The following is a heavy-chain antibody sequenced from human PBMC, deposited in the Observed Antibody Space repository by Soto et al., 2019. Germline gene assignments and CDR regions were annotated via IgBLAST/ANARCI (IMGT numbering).Heavy chain of an antibody. CDR2: IWYDGSNK. Sequence: GGSLRLSCAASGFTFSSYGMHWVRQAPGKGLEWVAVIWYDGSNKYYADSVKGRFTISGDNSKNTLYLQMNSLRAEDTAVYYCARDSRGMDVWGQGTTVTVSS. V-gene: IGHV3-33*01. CDR3: ARDSRGMDV. J-gene: IGHJ6*02. CDR1: GFTFSSYG.